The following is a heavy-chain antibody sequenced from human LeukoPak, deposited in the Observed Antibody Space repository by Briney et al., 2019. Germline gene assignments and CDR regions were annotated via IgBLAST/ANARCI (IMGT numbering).Heavy chain of an antibody. V-gene: IGHV3-30*03. CDR2: ISYDGSNK. D-gene: IGHD1/OR15-1a*01. J-gene: IGHJ4*02. Sequence: GRSPRLSCAASGFTFSSYGMHWVRQAPGKGLEWVAVISYDGSNKYYADSVKGRFTISRDNSKNTLYLQMNSLRAEDTAVYYCATSQENNFDYWGQGTLVTVSS. CDR1: GFTFSSYG. CDR3: ATSQENNFDY.